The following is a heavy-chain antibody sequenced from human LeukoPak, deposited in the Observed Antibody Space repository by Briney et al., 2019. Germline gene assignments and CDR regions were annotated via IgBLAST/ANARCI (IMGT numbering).Heavy chain of an antibody. Sequence: SETLSLTCTVSGGSISSGSYYWSWIRQPAGKGLEWIGRIYTSGSTNYNPSLKSRVTISVDTSKNQFSLKLNSVTAADTAVYYCARDGGRPYSSGHTVFDYWGQGTLVTVSS. D-gene: IGHD6-19*01. CDR2: IYTSGST. CDR1: GGSISSGSYY. J-gene: IGHJ4*02. V-gene: IGHV4-61*02. CDR3: ARDGGRPYSSGHTVFDY.